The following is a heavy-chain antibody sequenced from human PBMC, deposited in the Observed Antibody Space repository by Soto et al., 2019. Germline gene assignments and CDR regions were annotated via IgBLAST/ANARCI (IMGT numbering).Heavy chain of an antibody. Sequence: EASVKVSCKASGYTFTSYAMHWVRQAPGQRLEWMGWINAGNGNTKYSQKFQGRVTITRDTSASTAYVELSSLRSEDTAVYYCTLYSSSSAFDIWGQGTMVTVSS. J-gene: IGHJ3*02. CDR1: GYTFTSYA. CDR3: TLYSSSSAFDI. V-gene: IGHV1-3*01. CDR2: INAGNGNT. D-gene: IGHD6-13*01.